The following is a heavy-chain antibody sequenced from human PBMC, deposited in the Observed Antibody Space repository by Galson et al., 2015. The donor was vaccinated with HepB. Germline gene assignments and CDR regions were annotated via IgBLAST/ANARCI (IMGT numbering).Heavy chain of an antibody. CDR2: ISFDGNTE. J-gene: IGHJ3*01. CDR3: AKECSLYISDWYWLD. D-gene: IGHD6-19*01. CDR1: GFTFSGYG. V-gene: IGHV3-30*18. Sequence: SLRLSCAASGFTFSGYGMHWVRQAPGRRLEWVAVISFDGNTEYYADSVKGRFTISRDNSKNTLYLQMNSLRTEDTAVYYCAKECSLYISDWYWLDWGQGTVVTVSS.